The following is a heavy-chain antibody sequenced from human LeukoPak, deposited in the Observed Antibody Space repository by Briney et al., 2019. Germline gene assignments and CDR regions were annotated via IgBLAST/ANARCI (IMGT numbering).Heavy chain of an antibody. CDR3: ASGPILLWFGELSPGVFGMDV. CDR1: GYTFTGYY. D-gene: IGHD3-10*01. CDR2: INPNSGGT. J-gene: IGHJ6*02. Sequence: ASVKVSCKASGYTFTGYYMHWVRQAPGQGLEWMGRINPNSGGTNYAQKFQGRVTMTRDTSISTAYVELSRLRSDDTAVYYCASGPILLWFGELSPGVFGMDVWGQGTTVTVSS. V-gene: IGHV1-2*06.